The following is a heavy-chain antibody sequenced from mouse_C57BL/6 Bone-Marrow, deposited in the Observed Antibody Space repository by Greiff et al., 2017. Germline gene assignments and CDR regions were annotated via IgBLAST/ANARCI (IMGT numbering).Heavy chain of an antibody. Sequence: EVQGVESGGDLVKPGGSLKLSCAASGFTFSSYGMSWVRQTPDKRLEWVATISSGGSYTYYPDIVKGRFTISRDNAKNTLYLQMSSLKSEDTAMYYCARRRYAMDYWGQGTSVTVSS. CDR2: ISSGGSYT. CDR1: GFTFSSYG. CDR3: ARRRYAMDY. J-gene: IGHJ4*01. V-gene: IGHV5-6*01.